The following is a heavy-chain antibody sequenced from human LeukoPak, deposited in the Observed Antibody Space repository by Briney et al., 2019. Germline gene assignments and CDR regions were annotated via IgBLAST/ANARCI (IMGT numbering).Heavy chain of an antibody. V-gene: IGHV3-30-3*01. CDR2: ISYDGSNK. D-gene: IGHD6-13*01. J-gene: IGHJ4*02. Sequence: GGSLRLSCAASGFTFSSYAMHWVRQAPGKGLEWVAVISYDGSNKYYADSVKGRFTISRDNSKNTLYLQMNSLRAEDTAVYYCASPIAAAGTSQGLSDYWGQGTLVTVSS. CDR3: ASPIAAAGTSQGLSDY. CDR1: GFTFSSYA.